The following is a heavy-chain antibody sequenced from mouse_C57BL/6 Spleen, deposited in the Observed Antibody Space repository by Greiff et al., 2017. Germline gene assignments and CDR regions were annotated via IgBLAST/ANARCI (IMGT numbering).Heavy chain of an antibody. J-gene: IGHJ1*03. CDR2: FHPYNDDT. Sequence: VQLQQSGAELVKPGASVKMSCKASGYTFTTYPIEWMKQNHGKSLEWIGNFHPYNDDTKYNEKFKGKATLTVEKSSSTVYLELSRLTSEDSAVYYCARRSFMTTVAGVGYFGGWGTGTTVSVSS. CDR1: GYTFTTYP. CDR3: ARRSFMTTVAGVGYFGG. V-gene: IGHV1-47*01. D-gene: IGHD1-1*01.